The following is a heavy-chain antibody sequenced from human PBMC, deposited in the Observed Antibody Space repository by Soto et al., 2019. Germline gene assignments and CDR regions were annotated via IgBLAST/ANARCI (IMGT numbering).Heavy chain of an antibody. CDR2: ISYDGSNK. D-gene: IGHD5-18*01. J-gene: IGHJ6*02. V-gene: IGHV3-30-3*01. CDR3: AREQWLPLPAYYCMDV. Sequence: QVQLVESGGGVVQPGRSLRLSCAASGFTFSSYAMHWVRQAPGKGLEWVAVISYDGSNKYYADSVKGRFTISRDNSKNPLYLQMNSLRAEDTAVYYCAREQWLPLPAYYCMDVWGQGTTVTVSS. CDR1: GFTFSSYA.